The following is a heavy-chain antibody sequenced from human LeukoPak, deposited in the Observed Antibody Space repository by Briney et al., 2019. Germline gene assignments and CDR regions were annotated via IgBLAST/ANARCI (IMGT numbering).Heavy chain of an antibody. V-gene: IGHV3-23*01. CDR1: GFTFSSYA. Sequence: GGSLRLSCAASGFTFSSYAMSWVRQAPGKGLEWVSAISGSGGSTYYADSVKGRFTISRDNSKNTLYLQMNSLRAEDTAVYYCAKSPLVYYDFWSGYSDYWGQGTLVTVSS. CDR3: AKSPLVYYDFWSGYSDY. J-gene: IGHJ4*02. CDR2: ISGSGGST. D-gene: IGHD3-3*01.